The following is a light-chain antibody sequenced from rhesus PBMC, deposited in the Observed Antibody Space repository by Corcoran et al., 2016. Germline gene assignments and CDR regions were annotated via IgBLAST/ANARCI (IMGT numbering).Light chain of an antibody. CDR3: LQYSSSPRT. CDR2: KAS. J-gene: IGKJ1*01. CDR1: QGISSW. V-gene: IGKV1-22*01. Sequence: DIQMTQSPSSLSASVGDTVTITCQASQGISSWLAWYQQKPGKAPKPMIYKASSLQRGVPSRFSGSGSGTDVTLTISSLQPEDCATYYCLQYSSSPRTFGQGTKVEIK.